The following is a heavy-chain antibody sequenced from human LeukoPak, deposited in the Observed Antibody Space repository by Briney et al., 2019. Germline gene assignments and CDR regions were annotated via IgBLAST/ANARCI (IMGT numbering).Heavy chain of an antibody. J-gene: IGHJ4*02. D-gene: IGHD6-19*01. CDR1: GFTFSSYA. Sequence: QTGGSLRLSCAASGFTFSSYAMHWVRQAPGKGLEWVAVISYDGSNKYYADSEKGRFTISRDNSKNTLYLQMNSLRAEDTAVYYCARENSSGWYEDYWGQGTLVTVSS. CDR3: ARENSSGWYEDY. CDR2: ISYDGSNK. V-gene: IGHV3-30-3*01.